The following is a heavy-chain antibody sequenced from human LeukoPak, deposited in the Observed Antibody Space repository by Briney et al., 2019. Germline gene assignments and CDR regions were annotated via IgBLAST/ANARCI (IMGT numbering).Heavy chain of an antibody. V-gene: IGHV3-11*01. Sequence: GGSLRLSCAASGFTFSDYYMSWIRQAPGKGLEWVSYISSSGSTIYYADSVKGRFTISRDNAKNSLYLQMNSLRAEDTAVYYCARRGSGSYYNNWFDPWGQETLVTVSS. D-gene: IGHD3-10*01. J-gene: IGHJ5*02. CDR2: ISSSGSTI. CDR1: GFTFSDYY. CDR3: ARRGSGSYYNNWFDP.